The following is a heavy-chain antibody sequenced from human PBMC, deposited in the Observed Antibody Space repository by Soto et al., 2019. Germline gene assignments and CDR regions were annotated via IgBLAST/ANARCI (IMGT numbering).Heavy chain of an antibody. Sequence: LKISCKGSGYSFTSYWIGWVRQMPGKGLEWMGIIYPGDSDTRYSPSFQGQVTISADKSISTAYLQWSSLKASDTAMYYCARLPTSDIVVGGYGMDVWGQGTTVTVSS. D-gene: IGHD2-2*01. V-gene: IGHV5-51*01. CDR1: GYSFTSYW. CDR2: IYPGDSDT. J-gene: IGHJ6*02. CDR3: ARLPTSDIVVGGYGMDV.